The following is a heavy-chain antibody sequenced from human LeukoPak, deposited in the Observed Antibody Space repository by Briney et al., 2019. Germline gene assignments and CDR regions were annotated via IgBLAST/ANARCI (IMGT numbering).Heavy chain of an antibody. D-gene: IGHD1-26*01. Sequence: PSETLSLTCTVSGGSISSYYWSWIRQPPGKGLEWIGYIYYSGSTNYNPSLKSRVTISVDTSKNQFSLKPSSVTAADTAVYYCASLGADYYFDYWGQGTLVTVSS. CDR1: GGSISSYY. V-gene: IGHV4-59*01. CDR3: ASLGADYYFDY. CDR2: IYYSGST. J-gene: IGHJ4*02.